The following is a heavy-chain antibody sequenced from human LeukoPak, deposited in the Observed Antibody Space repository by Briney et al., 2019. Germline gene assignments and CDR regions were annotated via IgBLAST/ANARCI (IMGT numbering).Heavy chain of an antibody. CDR1: GVSISTRNYY. CDR3: ARGLVRGVPLDY. V-gene: IGHV4-39*07. Sequence: SETLSLTCTVSGVSISTRNYYWGWIRQPPGKGLEWIGSIYYSGSTYYNPSLKSRVTISVDTSKNQFSLKLSSVTAADTAVYYCARGLVRGVPLDYWGQGTLVTVSS. J-gene: IGHJ4*02. CDR2: IYYSGST. D-gene: IGHD3-10*01.